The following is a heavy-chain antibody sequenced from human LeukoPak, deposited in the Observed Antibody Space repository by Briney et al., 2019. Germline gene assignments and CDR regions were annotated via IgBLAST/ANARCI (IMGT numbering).Heavy chain of an antibody. J-gene: IGHJ4*02. Sequence: SQRLSLTCTVSVGSISSSSYYWGWIRQPPGKGLEWIGSIYYSGRTYYNPSLKSRVTISVDTSKNQFYLKLSSVTAADTAVYYCARPQDRDGYNWDYWGQGTLVTVPS. CDR1: VGSISSSSYY. V-gene: IGHV4-39*01. CDR2: IYYSGRT. CDR3: ARPQDRDGYNWDY. D-gene: IGHD5-24*01.